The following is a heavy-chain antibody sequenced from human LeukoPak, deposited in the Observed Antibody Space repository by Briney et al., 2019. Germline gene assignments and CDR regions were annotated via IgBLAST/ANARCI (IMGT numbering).Heavy chain of an antibody. J-gene: IGHJ6*03. Sequence: GGSLRLSCAASGFTFNSYGVHWVRQAPGKGLEWVAFIQYAGSDKYYADSVKGRFTISRDNAKNSLYLQMNSLRAEDTAVYYCARRGIQLWSDYYYYYYYMDVWGKGTTVTVSS. V-gene: IGHV3-30*02. CDR2: IQYAGSDK. CDR3: ARRGIQLWSDYYYYYYYMDV. D-gene: IGHD5-18*01. CDR1: GFTFNSYG.